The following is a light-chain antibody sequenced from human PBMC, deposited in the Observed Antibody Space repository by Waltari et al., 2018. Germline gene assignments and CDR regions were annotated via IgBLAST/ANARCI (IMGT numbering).Light chain of an antibody. CDR3: QQFGSSPFT. V-gene: IGKV3-20*01. CDR2: AES. CDR1: ESVGSSH. Sequence: EIVLTQSPGTLSLSPGERAPLPCRASESVGSSHLAWYQQKPGQAPRLLIYAESYRATGIPDRFSGSGSGTDFTLTISRLEPEDFAVYYCQQFGSSPFTFGGGTKVEIK. J-gene: IGKJ4*01.